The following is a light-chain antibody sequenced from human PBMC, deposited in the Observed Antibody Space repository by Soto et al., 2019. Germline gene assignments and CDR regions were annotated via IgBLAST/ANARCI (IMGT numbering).Light chain of an antibody. CDR3: QQYNSYPLT. CDR2: DAS. CDR1: QSISSW. Sequence: DIQMTQSPSTLSPSEGDRVTITCRASQSISSWLAWYQQKPGKAPKLLIYDASSLESGVPSRFSGSGSGTEFTLTISSLQPDDFATYYCQQYNSYPLTFGGGAK. V-gene: IGKV1-5*01. J-gene: IGKJ4*01.